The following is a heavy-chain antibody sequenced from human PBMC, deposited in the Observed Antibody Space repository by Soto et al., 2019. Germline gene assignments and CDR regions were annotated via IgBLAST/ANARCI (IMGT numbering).Heavy chain of an antibody. J-gene: IGHJ4*02. V-gene: IGHV2-5*02. CDR3: AHRHRDSAGLFDY. Sequence: QITLKESGPTLVKPTQTLTLTCTFSGFSLSPIAVGVGWIRQPPGKALEWLTVIYGDDDKRSSPSLRSRLTITKDTSKNQVVLTMTNMDPVDTATYDCAHRHRDSAGLFDYWGQGTLVTVSS. CDR1: GFSLSPIAVG. CDR2: IYGDDDK.